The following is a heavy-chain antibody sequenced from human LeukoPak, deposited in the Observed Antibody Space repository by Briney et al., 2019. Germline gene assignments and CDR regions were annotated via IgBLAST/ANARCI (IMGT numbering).Heavy chain of an antibody. CDR2: INHSGST. V-gene: IGHV4-39*01. CDR1: GASISSGSYY. CDR3: ARHMYYYDSSGYYYKRGSDYYYYMDV. D-gene: IGHD3-22*01. Sequence: PSETLSLTCTVSGASISSGSYYWGWIRQPPGKGLEWIGEINHSGSTNYNPSLKSRVTISVDTSKNQFSLKLSSVTAADTAVYYCARHMYYYDSSGYYYKRGSDYYYYMDVWGKGTTVTISS. J-gene: IGHJ6*03.